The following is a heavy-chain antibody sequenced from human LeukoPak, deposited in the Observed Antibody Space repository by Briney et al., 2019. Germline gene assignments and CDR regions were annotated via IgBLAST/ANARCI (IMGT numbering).Heavy chain of an antibody. J-gene: IGHJ5*02. V-gene: IGHV4-31*03. CDR1: GGSIYSDGYY. CDR3: ARAPESGNGSFGP. D-gene: IGHD3-3*01. Sequence: SETLSLTCIVSGGSIYSDGYYWSWLRQHPGKGLEWIGYIYHSGTTYDNPSLRSRVSISIDTSKGQFSLKLNSVTAADTAVYYCARAPESGNGSFGPWGQGTLVTVSS. CDR2: IYHSGTT.